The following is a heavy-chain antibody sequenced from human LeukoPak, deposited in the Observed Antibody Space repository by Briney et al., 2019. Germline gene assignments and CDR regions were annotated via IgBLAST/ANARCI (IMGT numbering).Heavy chain of an antibody. CDR2: IESDGSSR. CDR3: ARGYGSGSYMAFDI. V-gene: IGHV3-74*01. CDR1: GFTFSTYW. D-gene: IGHD3-10*01. Sequence: GGSLRLSCAVAGFTFSTYWMHWVRQAPGKGLVWVSRIESDGSSRGYADSVKGRFTISRDNDKNTMHLQMNSLRAEDTAVYYCARGYGSGSYMAFDIWGEGTMVTVSS. J-gene: IGHJ3*02.